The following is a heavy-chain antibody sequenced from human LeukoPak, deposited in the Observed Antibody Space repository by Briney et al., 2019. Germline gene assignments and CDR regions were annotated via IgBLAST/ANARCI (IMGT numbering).Heavy chain of an antibody. Sequence: PSETLSLTCAVYGGSFSGYYWSWIRQPPGKGLEWIGEINHSGSTNYNPSLKSRVTISVDTSKNQFSLKLSSVTAADTAVYYCARVGYSSGWPNYFDYWGQGTLVTVSS. CDR2: INHSGST. V-gene: IGHV4-34*01. D-gene: IGHD6-19*01. CDR3: ARVGYSSGWPNYFDY. J-gene: IGHJ4*02. CDR1: GGSFSGYY.